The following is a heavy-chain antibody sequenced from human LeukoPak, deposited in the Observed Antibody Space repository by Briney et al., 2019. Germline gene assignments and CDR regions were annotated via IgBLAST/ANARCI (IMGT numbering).Heavy chain of an antibody. D-gene: IGHD4-17*01. CDR2: INHSGST. J-gene: IGHJ3*02. Sequence: SETLSLTCAVYGGSFSGYYWSWIRQPPGKGLEWIGEINHSGSTNYNPSLKSRVTISVDTSKNQFSLKLSSVTAADTAVYYCARASKGLRRRWRDDAFDIWGQGTMVTVSS. V-gene: IGHV4-34*01. CDR1: GGSFSGYY. CDR3: ARASKGLRRRWRDDAFDI.